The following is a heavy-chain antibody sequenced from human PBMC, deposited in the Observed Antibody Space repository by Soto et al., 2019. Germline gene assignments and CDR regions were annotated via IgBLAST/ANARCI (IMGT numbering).Heavy chain of an antibody. CDR3: VTRVSCDNDS. J-gene: IGHJ5*01. V-gene: IGHV3-64*01. CDR1: GFTFSSYD. Sequence: EVQLAESGGGMVQPGGSLRLSCVASGFTFSSYDVHWVRQAPGKGLEYVSSISSNGGTTYYGNSVKGRFTITRDNSNTTLYLKMGSMSDDDIVFYYCVTRVSCDNDSWGQGTLVTVSS. D-gene: IGHD2-8*01. CDR2: ISSNGGTT.